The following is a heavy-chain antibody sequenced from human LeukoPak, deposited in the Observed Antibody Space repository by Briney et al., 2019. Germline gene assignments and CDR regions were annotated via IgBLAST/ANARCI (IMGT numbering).Heavy chain of an antibody. V-gene: IGHV3-74*01. J-gene: IGHJ6*04. Sequence: GGSLRLSCATSGFTFTTFWMHWVRQAPGKGLVWVARINHDGSSANYVDSVKGRFTISRDNAKNTVYLQMNSLRAEDTAVYYCAELGITMIGGVWGKGTTVTISS. D-gene: IGHD3-10*02. CDR3: AELGITMIGGV. CDR1: GFTFTTFW. CDR2: INHDGSSA.